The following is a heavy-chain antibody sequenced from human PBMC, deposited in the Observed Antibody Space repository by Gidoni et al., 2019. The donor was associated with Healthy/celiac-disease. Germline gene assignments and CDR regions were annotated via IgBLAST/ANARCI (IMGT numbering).Heavy chain of an antibody. J-gene: IGHJ4*02. CDR3: AAQQRYSSSSDY. D-gene: IGHD6-13*01. Sequence: QVQLQQWGAGLLKHSETLSLTCAVYGGSFSGYYWSWIRQPPGKGLEWVGEINHSGSTNYNPSLKSRVTISVDTSKNQFSLKLSSVTAADTAVYYCAAQQRYSSSSDYWGQGTLVTVSS. CDR2: INHSGST. CDR1: GGSFSGYY. V-gene: IGHV4-34*01.